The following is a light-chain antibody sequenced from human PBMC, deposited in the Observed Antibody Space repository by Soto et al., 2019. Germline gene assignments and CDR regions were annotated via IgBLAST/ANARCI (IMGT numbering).Light chain of an antibody. Sequence: DIQMTQSPSTLSASVGDRVTITCRASQSISSWLAWYQQKPGKAPKLLIYKASSLESGVPSRFSGSGSGTEFTLTISSLQPDDFATYYCQHYSDWPLTFGGGTRVENK. CDR1: QSISSW. V-gene: IGKV1-5*03. J-gene: IGKJ4*01. CDR3: QHYSDWPLT. CDR2: KAS.